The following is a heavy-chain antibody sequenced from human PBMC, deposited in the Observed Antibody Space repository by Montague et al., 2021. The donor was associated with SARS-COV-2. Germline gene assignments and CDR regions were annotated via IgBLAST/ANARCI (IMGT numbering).Heavy chain of an antibody. J-gene: IGHJ4*02. CDR2: IYHSGST. CDR1: GGSISSGGYS. CDR3: ARACITMGGYYVDY. Sequence: TLSLTCAVSGGSISSGGYSWSWIRQPPGKGLEWIGYIYHSGSTYYNPSLKSRVTISVDRSKNQFSLKLSSVTAADTAVYYCARACITMGGYYVDYWGQGTLVTVSS. D-gene: IGHD3-10*01. V-gene: IGHV4-30-2*01.